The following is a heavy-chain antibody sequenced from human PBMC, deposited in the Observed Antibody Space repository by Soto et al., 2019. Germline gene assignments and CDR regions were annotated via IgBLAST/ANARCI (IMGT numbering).Heavy chain of an antibody. CDR3: ARGTYYFDSSGYTDFDS. Sequence: EVQLVESGGGLVKPGGSLRLSCAASGFTFSSYKMNCVRQAPGKGLEWVSSISGTSSYIYYADSVKGRFTISRDNAKNSLYLQMNSLRAEDTAVYYCARGTYYFDSSGYTDFDSWGQGTLVTVSS. CDR2: ISGTSSYI. D-gene: IGHD3-22*01. J-gene: IGHJ4*02. CDR1: GFTFSSYK. V-gene: IGHV3-21*01.